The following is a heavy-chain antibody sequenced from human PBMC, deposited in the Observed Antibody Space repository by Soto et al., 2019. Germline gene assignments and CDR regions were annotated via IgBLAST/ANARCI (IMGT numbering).Heavy chain of an antibody. CDR1: GYTFTSYD. CDR3: ARERGHDYGDYGEYYYYGMDV. J-gene: IGHJ6*02. CDR2: MNPNSGNT. D-gene: IGHD4-17*01. Sequence: QVQLVQSGAEVKKPGASVKVSCKASGYTFTSYDINWVRQATGQGLEWMGWMNPNSGNTGYAQKFQGRVTMTRNTSISTAYMELSSLRSEDTAVYYCARERGHDYGDYGEYYYYGMDVWGQGTTVTVSS. V-gene: IGHV1-8*01.